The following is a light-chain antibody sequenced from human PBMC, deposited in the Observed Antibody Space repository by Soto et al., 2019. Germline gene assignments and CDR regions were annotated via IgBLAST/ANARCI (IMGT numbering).Light chain of an antibody. CDR2: DAS. V-gene: IGKV3-11*01. Sequence: EIVLTQSPATLSLSPGERATLSCRASQSVSSYLAWYQQKPGQAPRLLIYDASNRATGIPARFSGSESGTDFTLTISSLEPEDFAVYYCQQRFNWPQTFGQGTNVDIK. CDR3: QQRFNWPQT. J-gene: IGKJ1*01. CDR1: QSVSSY.